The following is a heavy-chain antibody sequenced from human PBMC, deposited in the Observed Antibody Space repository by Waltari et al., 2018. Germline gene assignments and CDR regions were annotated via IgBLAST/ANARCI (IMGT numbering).Heavy chain of an antibody. CDR3: ARGVVDS. CDR2: ISGTTSYI. V-gene: IGHV3-21*01. CDR1: GFTFSNYG. J-gene: IGHJ4*02. Sequence: DVQLVESGGGLVKPGGSLRLSCAASGFTFSNYGMNWVRQAPGKGLEWVSSISGTTSYIYYADSVRGRFTISRDNAKNSLFLQMNSLRAEDTAVYYCARGVVDSWGQGTLVTVSS.